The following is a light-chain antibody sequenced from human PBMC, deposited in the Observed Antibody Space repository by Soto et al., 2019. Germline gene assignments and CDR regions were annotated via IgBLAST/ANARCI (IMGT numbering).Light chain of an antibody. V-gene: IGKV1-39*01. Sequence: DIQMTHSPSSLSASVVDRVTITCRSSQSISISLNWYQMKPGKAPNLLMYGASYLKSGVPTRFSGSGSGTDFTLTISSLQPEDFANYYCQQTYTTPEITFGHGPRRELK. CDR3: QQTYTTPEIT. CDR2: GAS. J-gene: IGKJ5*01. CDR1: QSISIS.